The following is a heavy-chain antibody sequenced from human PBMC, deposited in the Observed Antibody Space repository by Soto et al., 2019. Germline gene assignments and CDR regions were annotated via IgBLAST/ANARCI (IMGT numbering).Heavy chain of an antibody. CDR3: ARGVSGSGSYYPNWFDP. V-gene: IGHV4-59*01. J-gene: IGHJ5*02. CDR2: IYYSGST. Sequence: SETLSLTCTVSGGSISSYYWSWIRQPPGKGLEWIGYIYYSGSTNYNPSLKSRVTISVDTSKNQFSLKLSSVTAADTAVYYCARGVSGSGSYYPNWFDPWGQGTLVTVSS. D-gene: IGHD3-10*01. CDR1: GGSISSYY.